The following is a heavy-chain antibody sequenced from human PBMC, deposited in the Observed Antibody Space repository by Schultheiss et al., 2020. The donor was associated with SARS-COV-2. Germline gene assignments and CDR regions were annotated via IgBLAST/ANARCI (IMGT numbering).Heavy chain of an antibody. Sequence: SVKVSCKASGGTFSSYAISWVRQAPGQGLEWMGGIIPIFGTANYAQKFQGRVTITADESTSTAYMELRSLRSDDTAVYYCARHDPLWFREAIPFDIWGQGTVVTVSS. V-gene: IGHV1-69*13. CDR1: GGTFSSYA. CDR3: ARHDPLWFREAIPFDI. J-gene: IGHJ3*02. D-gene: IGHD3-10*01. CDR2: IIPIFGTA.